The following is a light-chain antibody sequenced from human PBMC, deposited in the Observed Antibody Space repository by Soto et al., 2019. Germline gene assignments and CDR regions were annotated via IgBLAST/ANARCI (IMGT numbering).Light chain of an antibody. CDR3: QQYGSSPPT. V-gene: IGKV3-20*01. J-gene: IGKJ1*01. Sequence: IVLTQSPATLSLSPAERATLSCMASQSVSSYLAWYQQKPGQAPRLLIYDASNRATGIPARFSGSGSGTDFTLTINRLEPEDFALYYCQQYGSSPPTFGQGTKVDIK. CDR2: DAS. CDR1: QSVSSY.